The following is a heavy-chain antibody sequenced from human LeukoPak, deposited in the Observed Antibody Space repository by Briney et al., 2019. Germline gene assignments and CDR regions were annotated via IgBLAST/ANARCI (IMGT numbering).Heavy chain of an antibody. Sequence: PETLSLTCTVSGASISNYYWSWIRQTPEKGLEWMGHIHTSGASRYYPSLESRLTLSIDTSKNQFSLKLSSVTAADTAVYYCARGGRDGYNWCDYWGQGTLVTVSS. CDR2: IHTSGAS. D-gene: IGHD5-24*01. J-gene: IGHJ4*02. CDR3: ARGGRDGYNWCDY. V-gene: IGHV4-4*09. CDR1: GASISNYY.